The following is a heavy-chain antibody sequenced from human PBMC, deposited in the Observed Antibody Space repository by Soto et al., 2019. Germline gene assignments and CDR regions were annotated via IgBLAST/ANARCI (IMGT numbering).Heavy chain of an antibody. J-gene: IGHJ6*03. D-gene: IGHD6-13*01. Sequence: ASVKVSCKASGYTFTGYYMHWVRQAPGQGLEWMGWINPNSGGTNYAQKFQGWVTMTRDTSISTAYMELSRLRSDDTAVYYCARGYSSSWYPTHYYYYYMDVWGKGTTVTVSS. CDR3: ARGYSSSWYPTHYYYYYMDV. CDR2: INPNSGGT. V-gene: IGHV1-2*04. CDR1: GYTFTGYY.